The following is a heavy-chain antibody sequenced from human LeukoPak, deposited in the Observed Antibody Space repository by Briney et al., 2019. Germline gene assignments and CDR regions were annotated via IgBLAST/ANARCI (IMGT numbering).Heavy chain of an antibody. CDR1: GGSISSYY. CDR2: IYYSGST. Sequence: ASETLSLTCTVSGGSISSYYWSWIRQPPGKGLEWIGYIYYSGSTNYNPSLKSRVTISVDTSKNQFSLKLSSVTAADTAVYYCARGGGYYYDSSGYHIDYWGQGTLVTVSS. CDR3: ARGGGYYYDSSGYHIDY. D-gene: IGHD3-22*01. J-gene: IGHJ4*02. V-gene: IGHV4-59*01.